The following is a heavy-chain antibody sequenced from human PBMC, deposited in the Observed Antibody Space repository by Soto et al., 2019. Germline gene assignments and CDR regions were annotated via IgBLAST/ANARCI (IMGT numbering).Heavy chain of an antibody. V-gene: IGHV5-10-1*01. CDR2: IDPRDSYT. Sequence: ESLKISCTGFGYTFTTFWISWVRQMAGRGLEWMGRIDPRDSYTNYSPSFQGHVTISVDKSISTAYLQWGSLKASDTAMYYCARLYCSSSTCDSWFDPWGQGTLVTVSS. J-gene: IGHJ5*02. CDR3: ARLYCSSSTCDSWFDP. D-gene: IGHD2-2*01. CDR1: GYTFTTFW.